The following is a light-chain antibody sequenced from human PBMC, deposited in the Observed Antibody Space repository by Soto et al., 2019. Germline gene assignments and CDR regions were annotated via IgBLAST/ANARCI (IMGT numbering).Light chain of an antibody. CDR3: QSYDSSNPVV. CDR2: DDN. CDR1: SGSIASNY. V-gene: IGLV6-57*01. Sequence: NFMLTQPHSVSESPGKTVTISCTRSSGSIASNYVQWYQQRPGSSPTTVIYDDNQRPSGVPDRFSGSIDSSSNSASLTISRLKTEDEADDYWQSYDSSNPVVFGGGTKLTVL. J-gene: IGLJ2*01.